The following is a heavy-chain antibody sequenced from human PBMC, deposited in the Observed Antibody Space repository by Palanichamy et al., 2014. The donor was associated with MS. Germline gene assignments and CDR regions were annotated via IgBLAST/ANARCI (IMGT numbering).Heavy chain of an antibody. CDR2: ISSSSSI. V-gene: IGHV3-48*03. Sequence: EVHLVESGGGLVQPGGSLRLSCAASGFTFSTYAMNWVRQAPGKGLEWVSFISSSSSIYYADSVKGRFSISRDNAKNSLYLQMNSLRADDTAIYYCARRYCSGGSCHFFDDWGQGTLVTVSS. J-gene: IGHJ4*02. D-gene: IGHD2-15*01. CDR3: ARRYCSGGSCHFFDD. CDR1: GFTFSTYA.